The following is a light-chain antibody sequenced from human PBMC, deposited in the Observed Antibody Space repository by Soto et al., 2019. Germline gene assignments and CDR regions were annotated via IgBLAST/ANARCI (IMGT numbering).Light chain of an antibody. J-gene: IGLJ1*01. CDR3: CSYVGSYTSYV. V-gene: IGLV2-11*01. CDR2: DVT. CDR1: SSDVGTYNF. Sequence: QSALTQPRSVSGSPGQSVTISCTGTSSDVGTYNFVSWYQQHPGNAPKFMIYDVTKRPSGVPDRFSGSKSGNTASLTISGLQAEDEADYYCCSYVGSYTSYVFGTGTKVTVL.